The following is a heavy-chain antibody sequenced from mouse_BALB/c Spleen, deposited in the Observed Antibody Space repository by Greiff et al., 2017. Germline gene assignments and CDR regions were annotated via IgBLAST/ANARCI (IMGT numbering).Heavy chain of an antibody. Sequence: EVKLVESGPSLVKPSQTLSLTCSVTGDSITSGYWNWIRKFPGNKLEYMGYISYSGSTYYNPSLKSRISITRDTSKNQYYLQLNSVTTEDTATYYCARSYGSSSYAMDYWGQGTSVTVSS. CDR3: ARSYGSSSYAMDY. J-gene: IGHJ4*01. CDR2: ISYSGST. V-gene: IGHV3-8*02. D-gene: IGHD1-1*01. CDR1: GDSITSGY.